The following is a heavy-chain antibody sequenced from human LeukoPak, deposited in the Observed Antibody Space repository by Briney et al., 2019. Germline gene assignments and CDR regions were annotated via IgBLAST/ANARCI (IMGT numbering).Heavy chain of an antibody. Sequence: ASVKVSCKASGYTFTGYYMHWVRQAPGQGLEWMGWINPNSGGTNYAQKFQGRVTMTRDTSISTAYMELSRLRSDDTAVYYCARAGRSGYDWYSFDYWGQGTLVTVSS. CDR3: ARAGRSGYDWYSFDY. V-gene: IGHV1-2*02. J-gene: IGHJ4*02. D-gene: IGHD5-12*01. CDR1: GYTFTGYY. CDR2: INPNSGGT.